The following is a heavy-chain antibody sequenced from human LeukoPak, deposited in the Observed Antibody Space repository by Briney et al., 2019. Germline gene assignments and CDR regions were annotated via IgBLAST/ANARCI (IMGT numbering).Heavy chain of an antibody. CDR2: IYSGGST. CDR3: ARAWYRFGQFDY. V-gene: IGHV3-53*01. CDR1: GFTVSSNY. Sequence: GGSLRLSCAAAGFTVSSNYMSWVRQAPGKGLEWVSVIYSGGSTYYAGSVKGRFTISRDYSKNTLYLQMNSLRAEDTAVYYCARAWYRFGQFDYWGQGTLVTVSS. J-gene: IGHJ4*02. D-gene: IGHD3/OR15-3a*01.